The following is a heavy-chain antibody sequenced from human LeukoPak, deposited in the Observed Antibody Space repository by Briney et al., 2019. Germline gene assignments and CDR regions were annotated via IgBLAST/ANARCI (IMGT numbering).Heavy chain of an antibody. CDR2: IYYSGST. V-gene: IGHV4-39*01. J-gene: IGHJ4*02. CDR1: GGSISSSSYY. Sequence: SETLSLTCTVSGGSISSSSYYWGWIRQPPGKGLEWIGSIYYSGSTYYNPSLKSRVTISVGTSKNQFSLNLSSMTAADTAVYYCARLYYDSSGYYQICYFDYWGQGTLVTVSS. D-gene: IGHD3-22*01. CDR3: ARLYYDSSGYYQICYFDY.